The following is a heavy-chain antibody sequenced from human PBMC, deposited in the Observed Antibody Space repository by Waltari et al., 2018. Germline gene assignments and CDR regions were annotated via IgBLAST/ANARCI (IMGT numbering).Heavy chain of an antibody. D-gene: IGHD2-15*01. J-gene: IGHJ4*02. CDR2: RNGDGSAK. CDR3: VRDGLIHAADY. CDR1: GFTFSNYY. V-gene: IGHV3-7*01. Sequence: EVQLVESGGNLVQPGGSLRLSCVASGFTFSNYYMMWVRQAPGKVREGVANRNGDGSAKNYMDSVRGRFTISRDNAKNSVYMQLNSLRDDDTAVYYCVRDGLIHAADYWGQGTLVSVSS.